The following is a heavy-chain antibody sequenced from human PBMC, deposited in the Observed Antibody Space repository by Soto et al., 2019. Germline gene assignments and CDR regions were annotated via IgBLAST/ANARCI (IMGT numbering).Heavy chain of an antibody. Sequence: QVQLVESGGGVVQPGRSLRLSCAASGFTFSSYGMHWVRQAPGKGLEWVAVIWYDGSNKYYADSVKGRFTISRDNSKNMLYLQMNSLRAEDTAVYYCARGGADYFDYWGQGTLVTVSS. V-gene: IGHV3-33*01. CDR2: IWYDGSNK. CDR3: ARGGADYFDY. D-gene: IGHD5-12*01. CDR1: GFTFSSYG. J-gene: IGHJ4*02.